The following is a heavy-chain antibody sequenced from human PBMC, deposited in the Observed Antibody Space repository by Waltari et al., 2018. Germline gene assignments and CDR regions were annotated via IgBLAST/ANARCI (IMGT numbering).Heavy chain of an antibody. J-gene: IGHJ6*02. V-gene: IGHV4-39*07. CDR1: GGPISSSSYY. CDR3: ARDPPRYYYYGMDV. CDR2: IYYSGST. Sequence: QLQLQESGPGLVKPSETLSLTCTVSGGPISSSSYYWGWIRQPPGKGLEWIGSIYYSGSTYYNPSLKSRVTISVDTSKNQFSLKLSSVTAADTAVYYCARDPPRYYYYGMDVWGQGTTVTVSS.